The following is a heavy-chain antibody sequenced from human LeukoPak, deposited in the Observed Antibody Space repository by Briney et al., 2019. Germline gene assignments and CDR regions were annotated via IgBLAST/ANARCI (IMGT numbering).Heavy chain of an antibody. J-gene: IGHJ5*02. CDR2: IYHSGSY. V-gene: IGHV4-30-2*01. Sequence: SETLSLTCAVSGGSISSGGYSWSWIRQPPGKGLEWIGYIYHSGSYYYNPSLKSRVTISVDRSKNQFSLKLSSVTAADTAVYYCARAGPPGSNWFDPWGQGTLVTVSS. CDR3: ARAGPPGSNWFDP. CDR1: GGSISSGGYS.